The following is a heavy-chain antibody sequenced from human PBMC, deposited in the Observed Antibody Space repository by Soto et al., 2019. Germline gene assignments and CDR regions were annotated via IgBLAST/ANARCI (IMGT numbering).Heavy chain of an antibody. J-gene: IGHJ4*02. CDR1: GFTFSSYT. Sequence: GGSLRLSCAASGFTFSSYTMNWVRQAPGKGLEWISYITIRGATYYADSVKGRFAMSRDDAKSSVFLQMHSLRAEDTAHYFCVRDQSYAFDYWGPGILVTVSS. CDR3: VRDQSYAFDY. V-gene: IGHV3-48*01. CDR2: ITIRGAT. D-gene: IGHD4-17*01.